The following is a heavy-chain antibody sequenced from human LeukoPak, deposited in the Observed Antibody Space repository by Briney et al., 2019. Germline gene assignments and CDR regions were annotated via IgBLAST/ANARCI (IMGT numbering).Heavy chain of an antibody. CDR3: HPLGYTSN. CDR1: GFTFSSRW. J-gene: IGHJ4*02. Sequence: PGGSLRLSCAVSGFTSGFTFSSRWMHWVRQAPGNGLMWVSLVKDDGSTNYADSVKGRFTVSRDNTMNTLYLQMNNLRVEDTALYFCHPLGYTSNWGQGTLVTVSS. CDR2: VKDDGST. V-gene: IGHV3-74*01. D-gene: IGHD6-19*01.